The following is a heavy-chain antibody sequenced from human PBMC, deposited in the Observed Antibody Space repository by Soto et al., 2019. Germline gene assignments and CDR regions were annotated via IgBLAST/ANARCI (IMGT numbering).Heavy chain of an antibody. D-gene: IGHD3-22*01. CDR1: GGSFSGYY. CDR3: ARGVPYYVISLGNRVGYYFDY. J-gene: IGHJ4*02. Sequence: SETLSLTCAVYGGSFSGYYWSWIRQPPGKGLEWIGEINHSGSTNYNPSLKSRVTISVDTSKNQFSLKLSSVTAADTAVYYCARGVPYYVISLGNRVGYYFDYWGQGTLVTVSS. V-gene: IGHV4-34*01. CDR2: INHSGST.